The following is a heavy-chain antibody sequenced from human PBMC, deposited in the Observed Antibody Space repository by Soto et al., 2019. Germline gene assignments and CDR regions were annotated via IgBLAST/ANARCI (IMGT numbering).Heavy chain of an antibody. Sequence: ASVKVSCKASGYTFTGYYMHWVRQAPGQGLEWMGWINPNSGGTNYAQKFQGRVTMTRGTSISTAYMELSRLRSDDTAVYYCARWGVWGSSWYGGWFDPWGQGTLVTVSS. CDR2: INPNSGGT. D-gene: IGHD6-13*01. CDR3: ARWGVWGSSWYGGWFDP. V-gene: IGHV1-2*02. CDR1: GYTFTGYY. J-gene: IGHJ5*02.